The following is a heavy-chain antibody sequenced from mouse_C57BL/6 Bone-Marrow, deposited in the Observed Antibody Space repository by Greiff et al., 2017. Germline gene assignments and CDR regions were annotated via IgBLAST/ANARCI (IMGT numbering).Heavy chain of an antibody. V-gene: IGHV5-6*02. CDR1: GFTFSSYG. D-gene: IGHD1-1*01. CDR2: ISSGGSYT. CDR3: ARITTVVVPMDY. Sequence: DVKLVESGGDLVKPGGSLKLSCAASGFTFSSYGMSWVRQTPDKRLEWVATISSGGSYTYYPDSVKGRFTISRDNAKNTLYLQMSSLKSEDTAMYYCARITTVVVPMDYWGQGTSVTVSS. J-gene: IGHJ4*01.